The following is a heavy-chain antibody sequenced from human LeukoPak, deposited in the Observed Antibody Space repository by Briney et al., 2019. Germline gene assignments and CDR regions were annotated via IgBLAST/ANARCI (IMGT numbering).Heavy chain of an antibody. J-gene: IGHJ4*02. CDR3: ARARIAVAAFDY. CDR2: ISGSGGST. D-gene: IGHD6-19*01. CDR1: GFTFSSYA. Sequence: GGSLRLSCAASGFTFSSYAMSWVRQAPGKGLEWVSAISGSGGSTYYADSVKGRFTISRDNAKNTLFLQMNSLRTEDTAVYYCARARIAVAAFDYWGQGTLVTVSS. V-gene: IGHV3-23*01.